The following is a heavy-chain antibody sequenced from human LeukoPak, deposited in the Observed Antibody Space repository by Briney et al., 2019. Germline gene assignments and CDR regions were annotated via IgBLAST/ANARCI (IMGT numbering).Heavy chain of an antibody. CDR2: IKLDGTEK. J-gene: IGHJ4*02. CDR1: GFTFASYL. CDR3: TRGGRIWRV. Sequence: GGSLRLSCAASGFTFASYLMSWVRQAPGKGLEWVANIKLDGTEKYYVDSVRGRFTISRDNAKNSVYLQMNSLRAEDTAVYYCTRGGRIWRVWGQGTLVTVSS. V-gene: IGHV3-7*01.